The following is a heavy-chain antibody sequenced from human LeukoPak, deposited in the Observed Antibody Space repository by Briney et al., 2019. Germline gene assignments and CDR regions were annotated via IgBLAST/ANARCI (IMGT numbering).Heavy chain of an antibody. Sequence: PGGSLRLSCAASGFTFSSYSMNWVRQAPGKGRGWVSYISSSRSTIYYADSVKGRFTISRDNAKNSLYLQMNSLRAEDTALYYCARVGGSMVRGPYFDYWGQGTLVTVSS. CDR1: GFTFSSYS. CDR2: ISSSRSTI. D-gene: IGHD3-10*01. J-gene: IGHJ4*02. V-gene: IGHV3-48*01. CDR3: ARVGGSMVRGPYFDY.